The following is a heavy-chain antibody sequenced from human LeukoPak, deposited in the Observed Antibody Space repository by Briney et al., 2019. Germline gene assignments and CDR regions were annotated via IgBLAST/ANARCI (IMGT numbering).Heavy chain of an antibody. Sequence: GGSLRLSCSASGFTFSSYAMHWVRQAPGKGLEYVSAISSNGGSTYYADSVKGRFTISRDNSKNTLYLQMNSLRAEDTAVYYCARDAFFDYVWGSPDYWGQGTLVTVSS. V-gene: IGHV3-64*04. CDR3: ARDAFFDYVWGSPDY. CDR1: GFTFSSYA. D-gene: IGHD3-16*01. CDR2: ISSNGGST. J-gene: IGHJ4*02.